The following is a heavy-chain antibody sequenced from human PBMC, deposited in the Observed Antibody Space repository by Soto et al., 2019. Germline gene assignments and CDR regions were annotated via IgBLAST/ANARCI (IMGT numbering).Heavy chain of an antibody. CDR1: GGSISSYY. J-gene: IGHJ5*02. V-gene: IGHV4-59*01. CDR3: ARVPQFRSYYYGSGSYSPSNWFDP. Sequence: SETLSLTCTVSGGSISSYYWSWIRQPPGKGLEWIGYIYYSGSTNYNPSLKSRVTISVDTSKNQFSLRLSSVTAADTAVYYCARVPQFRSYYYGSGSYSPSNWFDPWGQGTLVTVSS. CDR2: IYYSGST. D-gene: IGHD3-10*01.